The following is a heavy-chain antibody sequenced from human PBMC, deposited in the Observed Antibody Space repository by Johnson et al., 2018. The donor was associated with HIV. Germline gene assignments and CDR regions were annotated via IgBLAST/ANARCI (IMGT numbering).Heavy chain of an antibody. D-gene: IGHD2-15*01. V-gene: IGHV3-64*01. Sequence: EVQLVESGGGLVQPGGSLRLSCAASGFTFSSYSMNWVRQAPGKGLEYVASISINGDTTYYARSVQDRLTIPRDNSKNTLYLQMDSLRAEDMAIYYCARGYCSGGICYPNDAFDIWGQGTMVTVSS. J-gene: IGHJ3*02. CDR2: ISINGDTT. CDR3: ARGYCSGGICYPNDAFDI. CDR1: GFTFSSYS.